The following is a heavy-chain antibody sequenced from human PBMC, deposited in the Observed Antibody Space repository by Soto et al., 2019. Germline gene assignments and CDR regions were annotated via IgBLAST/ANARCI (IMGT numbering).Heavy chain of an antibody. CDR3: ARDGYCSGGSCLDGMDV. V-gene: IGHV3-30-3*01. Sequence: GGSLRLSCGVSGFTLSRYTMHWVRQAPGKGLEWVALISSDGSAKNYADSVKGRFTISRDDSLYLQMTSLRGEDTAVYYCARDGYCSGGSCLDGMDVWGQGTTVTVSS. D-gene: IGHD2-15*01. CDR1: GFTLSRYT. CDR2: ISSDGSAK. J-gene: IGHJ6*02.